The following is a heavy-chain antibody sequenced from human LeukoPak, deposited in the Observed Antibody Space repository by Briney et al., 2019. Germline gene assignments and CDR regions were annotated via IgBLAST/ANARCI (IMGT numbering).Heavy chain of an antibody. D-gene: IGHD3-10*01. J-gene: IGHJ4*02. CDR1: GFIVSSDF. V-gene: IGHV3-53*01. CDR2: IHSGGFT. Sequence: GGSLRLSCVASGFIVSSDFMSWVRQAPGKGLECVSLIHSGGFTEYADSVKGRSTISRDNSKNTLYLQMNNMRAEDTAVYYCARQRGDYWGQGTPVTVSS. CDR3: ARQRGDY.